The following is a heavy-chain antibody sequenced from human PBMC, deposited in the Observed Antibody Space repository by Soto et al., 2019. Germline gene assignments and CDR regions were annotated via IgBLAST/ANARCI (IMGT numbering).Heavy chain of an antibody. V-gene: IGHV3-21*01. CDR3: ASKQPGYSYGYGLGY. J-gene: IGHJ4*02. D-gene: IGHD5-18*01. Sequence: EVQLVESGGGLVKPGGSLRLSCAASGFTFSSYSMNWVRQAPGKGLEWVSSISSSSSYIYYADSVKGRFTIARDNAKNSPYLQMNSLRVEDTAGYYCASKQPGYSYGYGLGYWGQGTLVTVSS. CDR1: GFTFSSYS. CDR2: ISSSSSYI.